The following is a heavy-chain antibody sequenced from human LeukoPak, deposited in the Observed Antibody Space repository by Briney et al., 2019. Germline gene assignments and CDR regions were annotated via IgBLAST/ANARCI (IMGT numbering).Heavy chain of an antibody. CDR3: AKVLRGVITRVLYYFDY. V-gene: IGHV3-23*01. J-gene: IGHJ4*02. D-gene: IGHD3-10*01. CDR2: ISGSGGST. CDR1: GLTFSSYA. Sequence: GGSLRLSCAASGLTFSSYAMRWVRQAPGKGLEWVSSISGSGGSTYYADSVKGQCTISRDNSKNTLYLQMNSLRAEDTAVYYCAKVLRGVITRVLYYFDYWGQGTLVTVSS.